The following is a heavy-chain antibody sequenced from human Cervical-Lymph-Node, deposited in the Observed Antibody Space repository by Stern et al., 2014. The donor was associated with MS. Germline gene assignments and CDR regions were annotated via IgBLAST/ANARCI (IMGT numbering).Heavy chain of an antibody. CDR1: GGTLSTYG. D-gene: IGHD3-10*01. J-gene: IGHJ2*01. CDR3: ARYRSAVDWYFDL. CDR2: IIPMVGKS. V-gene: IGHV1-69*01. Sequence: VQLVQSGAEVKKPGSSVKVSCKASGGTLSTYGFSWVRQAPGQGLEWMGGIIPMVGKSNSAQQFQGRVTITADESTSTAYMELSSLRSDDTAVYYCARYRSAVDWYFDLWGRGTLVTVSS.